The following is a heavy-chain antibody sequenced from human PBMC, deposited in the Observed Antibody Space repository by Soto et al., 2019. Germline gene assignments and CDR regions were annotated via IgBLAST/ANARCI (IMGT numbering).Heavy chain of an antibody. CDR2: IHYSGST. CDR3: ARHESESYGSGSYRWFDP. Sequence: PSETLSLTCSVSGASISNSGNNWAWIRQPPGKGLEWIGTIHYSGSTYYNPSLKSRVTTSVDTSRNQFSLKLSSVTAADTAVYYCARHESESYGSGSYRWFDPWGQGTLVTVSS. J-gene: IGHJ5*02. CDR1: GASISNSGNN. D-gene: IGHD3-10*01. V-gene: IGHV4-39*01.